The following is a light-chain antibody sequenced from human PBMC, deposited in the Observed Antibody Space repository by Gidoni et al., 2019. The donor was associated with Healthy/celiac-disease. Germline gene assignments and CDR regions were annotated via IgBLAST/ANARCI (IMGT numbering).Light chain of an antibody. CDR2: GNS. CDR3: QSHDSSLSGSKV. CDR1: SSNIGAGYD. V-gene: IGLV1-40*01. J-gene: IGLJ1*01. Sequence: QSMLTQPPSVSGAPGQRVTISCTGSSSNIGAGYDVHWYQQLPGTAPKLLIYGNSNRPSGVPDRFSGSKSGTSASLAITGLQAEDEADYYCQSHDSSLSGSKVFGTGTKVTVL.